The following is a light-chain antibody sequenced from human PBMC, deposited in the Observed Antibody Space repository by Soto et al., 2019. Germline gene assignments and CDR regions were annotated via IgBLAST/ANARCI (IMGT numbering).Light chain of an antibody. CDR2: DAS. CDR1: QSISTW. V-gene: IGKV1-5*01. Sequence: DIQMTQSPSTLSASVGDRVTITCRASQSISTWLAWYQQKPGKAPKLLIYDASSLESGVPSRFSGSGSGTEFPLTISSLQPDDFATYYCQQYTSYWTFGQGTKVEIK. CDR3: QQYTSYWT. J-gene: IGKJ1*01.